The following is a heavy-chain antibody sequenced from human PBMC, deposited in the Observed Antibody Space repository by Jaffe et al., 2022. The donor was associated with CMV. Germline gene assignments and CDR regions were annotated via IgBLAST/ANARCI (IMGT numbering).Heavy chain of an antibody. D-gene: IGHD3-3*01. J-gene: IGHJ6*02. CDR3: ARDPIVHITIFGSYYGMDV. CDR1: GYTFTGYY. CDR2: INPNSGGT. Sequence: QVQLVQSGAEVKKPGASVKVSCKASGYTFTGYYMHWVRQAPGQGLEWMGWINPNSGGTNYAQKFQGRVTMTRDTSISTAYMELSRLRSDDTAVYYCARDPIVHITIFGSYYGMDVWGQGTTVTVSS. V-gene: IGHV1-2*02.